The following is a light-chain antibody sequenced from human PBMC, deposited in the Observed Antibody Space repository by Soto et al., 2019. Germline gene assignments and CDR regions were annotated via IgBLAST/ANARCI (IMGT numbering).Light chain of an antibody. CDR3: QQYNNWWT. J-gene: IGKJ1*01. CDR2: GAS. Sequence: EIVMTQSPATLSVSPGERATLSCRDSRSLSNNLAWYQKKPGQAPRLLIYGASTRATGIPARFSGSGSGTEFTLTITSLQSEDFAVYYSQQYNNWWTFGQGTRVEIK. CDR1: RSLSNN. V-gene: IGKV3-15*01.